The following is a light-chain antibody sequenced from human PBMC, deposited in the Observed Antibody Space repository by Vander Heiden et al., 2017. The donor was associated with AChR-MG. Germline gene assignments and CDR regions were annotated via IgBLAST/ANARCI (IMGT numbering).Light chain of an antibody. J-gene: IGKJ4*01. CDR3: QQYDNLPLT. V-gene: IGKV1-33*01. Sequence: IQLTHPPSSLSASVGDRVTITCQASQDINNYLNWYQQKPGKAPKLLIYDASNLETGVPSRFSGSGSGTDFTFTISSLQPEDIATYYCQQYDNLPLTFGGGTKVEIK. CDR2: DAS. CDR1: QDINNY.